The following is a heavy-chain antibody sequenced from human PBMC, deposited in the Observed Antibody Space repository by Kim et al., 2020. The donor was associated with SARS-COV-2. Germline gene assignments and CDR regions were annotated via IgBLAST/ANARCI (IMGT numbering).Heavy chain of an antibody. J-gene: IGHJ4*02. V-gene: IGHV4-34*01. CDR3: ARVERYYYDSSGYFGPIDY. Sequence: RVTISVDTSKNQFSLKLSSVTAADTAVYYCARVERYYYDSSGYFGPIDYWGQGTLVTVSS. D-gene: IGHD3-22*01.